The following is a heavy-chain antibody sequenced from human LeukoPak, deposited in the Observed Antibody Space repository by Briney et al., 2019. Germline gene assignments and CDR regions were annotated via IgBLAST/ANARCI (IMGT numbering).Heavy chain of an antibody. J-gene: IGHJ3*02. V-gene: IGHV3-23*01. CDR2: ISGSGGST. Sequence: GGSLRLSCAASGFTFSSYGMSWVRQAPGKGLEWVSAISGSGGSTYYADSVKGRFTISRDNSKNTLYLQMNSLRAEDTAVYYCAKDLRSGYDAFDIWGQGTMVTVSS. D-gene: IGHD1-14*01. CDR3: AKDLRSGYDAFDI. CDR1: GFTFSSYG.